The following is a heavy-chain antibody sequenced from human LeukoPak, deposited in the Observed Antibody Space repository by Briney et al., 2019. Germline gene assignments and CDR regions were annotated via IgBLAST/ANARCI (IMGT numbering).Heavy chain of an antibody. V-gene: IGHV3-21*04. J-gene: IGHJ4*02. Sequence: GGSLRLSCAASGFTFSSYSMNWVRQAPGKGLEWVSSISSSSSYIYYADSVKGRFTISRDNAKNSLYLQMNSLRAEDMALYYCAKDLRGYSYAIDYWGQGTLVTVSS. CDR2: ISSSSSYI. CDR1: GFTFSSYS. D-gene: IGHD5-18*01. CDR3: AKDLRGYSYAIDY.